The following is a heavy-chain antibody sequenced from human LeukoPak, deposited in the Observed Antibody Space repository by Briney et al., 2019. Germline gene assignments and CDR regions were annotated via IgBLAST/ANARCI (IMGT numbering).Heavy chain of an antibody. Sequence: PSETLSLTCTVSGGSLRSYYWSWIRQPPGKGLEWMGYIYDSGSSNYNPPLKRRVTISEDTSKNQFSLKLSSVTAADTAVYYCARRIYDSSGYPLFDYWGQGTLVTVSS. CDR1: GGSLRSYY. D-gene: IGHD3-22*01. CDR2: IYDSGSS. CDR3: ARRIYDSSGYPLFDY. J-gene: IGHJ4*02. V-gene: IGHV4-59*08.